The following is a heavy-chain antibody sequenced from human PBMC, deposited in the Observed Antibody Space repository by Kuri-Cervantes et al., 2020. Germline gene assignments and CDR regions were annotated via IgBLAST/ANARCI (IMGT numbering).Heavy chain of an antibody. V-gene: IGHV3-7*01. Sequence: GRSLKISCAASGFTFSSYWMSWVRRTPGKGLEWVANIKQDGSEKYYVDSVKGRFTISRDNAKNSLYLQMNSLRAEDTAVYYCARDQVVVVPAARGTQPYYYYGMDVWGQGTTVTVSS. J-gene: IGHJ6*02. CDR2: IKQDGSEK. D-gene: IGHD2-2*01. CDR1: GFTFSSYW. CDR3: ARDQVVVVPAARGTQPYYYYGMDV.